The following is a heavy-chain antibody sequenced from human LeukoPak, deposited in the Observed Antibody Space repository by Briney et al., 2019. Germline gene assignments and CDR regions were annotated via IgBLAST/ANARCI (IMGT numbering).Heavy chain of an antibody. CDR2: IYYSGST. V-gene: IGHV4-59*01. CDR1: GGSISSYY. D-gene: IGHD4-4*01. Sequence: PSETLSLTCTVSGGSISSYYWSWIRQPPGKGLEWIGYIYYSGSTNYNPSLKSRVTISVDTSKNQFSLKLSSVTAADTTVYYCARGSRNYYVSWGQGTLVTVSS. CDR3: ARGSRNYYVS. J-gene: IGHJ4*02.